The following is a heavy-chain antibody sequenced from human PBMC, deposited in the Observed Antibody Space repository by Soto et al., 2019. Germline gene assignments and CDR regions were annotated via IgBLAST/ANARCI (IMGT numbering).Heavy chain of an antibody. V-gene: IGHV3-33*01. CDR1: GFTFSSYG. CDR2: IWYDGSNK. CDR3: ARDRLVVPAVNWFDP. J-gene: IGHJ5*02. D-gene: IGHD2-2*01. Sequence: GGFLRLSCAASGFTFSSYGMHWVRQAPGKGLEWVAVIWYDGSNKYYADSVKGRFTISRDNSKNTLYLQMNSLRAEDTAVYYCARDRLVVPAVNWFDPWGQGTLVTVPS.